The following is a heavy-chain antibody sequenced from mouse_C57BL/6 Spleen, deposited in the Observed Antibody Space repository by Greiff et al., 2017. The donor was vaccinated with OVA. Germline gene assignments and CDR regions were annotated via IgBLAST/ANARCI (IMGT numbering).Heavy chain of an antibody. CDR3: ARDSRGYDGYPIYAMDY. CDR2: IDPSDSET. V-gene: IGHV1-52*01. J-gene: IGHJ4*01. Sequence: VQLQQPGAELVRPGSSVKLSCKASGYTFTSYWMHWVKQRPIQGLEWIGNIDPSDSETHYNQKFKDKATLTVDKSSSTAYMQLSSLTSEDSAVYYCARDSRGYDGYPIYAMDYWGQGTSVTVSS. CDR1: GYTFTSYW. D-gene: IGHD2-3*01.